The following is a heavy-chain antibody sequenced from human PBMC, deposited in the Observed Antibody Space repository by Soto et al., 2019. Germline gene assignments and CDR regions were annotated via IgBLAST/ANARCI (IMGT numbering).Heavy chain of an antibody. D-gene: IGHD2-15*01. CDR3: ARCRDAFGFDS. Sequence: QVQLQESGPGLVKPSETLSLTCNVSGGSIASGGYYWAWIRQHTGKGLEWIGYIHYKGRTSYNPSLESRSSISLVTSGNHFSLKLTSVTAADTAVYYCARCRDAFGFDSWGQGTLVTVSS. V-gene: IGHV4-31*03. CDR1: GGSIASGGYY. J-gene: IGHJ4*02. CDR2: IHYKGRT.